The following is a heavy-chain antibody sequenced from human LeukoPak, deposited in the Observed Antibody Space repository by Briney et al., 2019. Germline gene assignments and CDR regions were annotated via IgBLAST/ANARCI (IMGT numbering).Heavy chain of an antibody. CDR2: IIPIFGTA. J-gene: IGHJ5*02. Sequence: SVKVSCKASGGTFSSYAIGWVRQAPGQGLEWMGGIIPIFGTANYAQKFQGRVTITADESTSTAYMELSSLRSEDTAVYYCAREGYDYVWGSYRRNWFDPWGQGTLVTVSS. CDR3: AREGYDYVWGSYRRNWFDP. CDR1: GGTFSSYA. V-gene: IGHV1-69*13. D-gene: IGHD3-16*02.